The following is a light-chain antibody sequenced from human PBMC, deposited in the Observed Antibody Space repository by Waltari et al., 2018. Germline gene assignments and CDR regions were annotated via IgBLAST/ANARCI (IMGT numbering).Light chain of an antibody. CDR3: QQSDGIPFT. Sequence: DIKMTQSPSSLSASVGDTVTITCRASQSVGRFLNWYQQRPGAAPNLLIYKTSDLQSGVPSRFTGSGSGTDFTLTIDSLQPDDFATYYCQQSDGIPFTFGPGT. V-gene: IGKV1-39*01. CDR2: KTS. CDR1: QSVGRF. J-gene: IGKJ2*01.